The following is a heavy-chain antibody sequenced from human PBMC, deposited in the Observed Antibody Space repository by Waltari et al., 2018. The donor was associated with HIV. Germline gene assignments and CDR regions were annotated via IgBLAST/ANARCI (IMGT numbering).Heavy chain of an antibody. CDR2: INPNGDYT. J-gene: IGHJ4*02. CDR1: GYTFTSHS. Sequence: QVQLVQSEAEVKKPGASVKISCKASGYTFTSHSIHWVRQAPGQGLEWMGIINPNGDYTRYAKKFQGRVTMTRDASTSTVYMDLGSPRSEDTAVYYCARDLGYGANPLDYWGQGTLVTVSS. V-gene: IGHV1-46*01. CDR3: ARDLGYGANPLDY. D-gene: IGHD2-8*01.